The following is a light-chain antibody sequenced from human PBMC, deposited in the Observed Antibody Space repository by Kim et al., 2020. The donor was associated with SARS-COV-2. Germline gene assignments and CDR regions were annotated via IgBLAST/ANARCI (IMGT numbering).Light chain of an antibody. CDR2: YAS. Sequence: WSPGERAALSCRASQSVSSYLAWYQQKPGQAPRLLIYYASNRATGIPARFSGSGSGTDFTLTISSLEPEDFAVYYCQQRSNWPPYTFGQGTKLEI. CDR3: QQRSNWPPYT. J-gene: IGKJ2*01. CDR1: QSVSSY. V-gene: IGKV3-11*01.